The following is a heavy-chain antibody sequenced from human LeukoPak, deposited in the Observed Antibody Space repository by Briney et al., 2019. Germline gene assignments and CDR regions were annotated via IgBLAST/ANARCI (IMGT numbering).Heavy chain of an antibody. Sequence: SETLSLTCAVYGGSFSGYYWSWIRQPPGKGLEWIGEINHSGSTNYNPSLKSRVTISVDTSKNQFSLKLSSVTAADTAVYYCARDGVRSVSLWGQGTLVTVSS. J-gene: IGHJ4*02. CDR2: INHSGST. V-gene: IGHV4-34*01. D-gene: IGHD2-21*01. CDR3: ARDGVRSVSL. CDR1: GGSFSGYY.